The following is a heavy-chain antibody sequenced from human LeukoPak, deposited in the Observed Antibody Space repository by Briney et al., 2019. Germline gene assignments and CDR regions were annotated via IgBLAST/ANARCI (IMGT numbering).Heavy chain of an antibody. D-gene: IGHD3-10*01. CDR1: GLAFSSYL. J-gene: IGHJ4*02. Sequence: GGSLRLSCAASGLAFSSYLMGWVRQAPGKGLEWVANIKQYGSVKNYVDSVKGRFTISRDNAKSSLYLQMNSRSAEDTAVYYCVREWLGNSWGQGTLVTVSS. CDR2: IKQYGSVK. CDR3: VREWLGNS. V-gene: IGHV3-7*01.